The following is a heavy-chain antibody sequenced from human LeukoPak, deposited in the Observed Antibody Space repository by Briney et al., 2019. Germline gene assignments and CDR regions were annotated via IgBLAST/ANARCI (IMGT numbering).Heavy chain of an antibody. Sequence: SETLSLTCTVSGGSISSSSYYWGWIRQPPGKGLEWIGSIYHSGSTYYNPSLKSRVTISVDTSKNQFSLKLSSVTAADTAVYYCARVAPEYYYYYYMDVWGKGTTVTVSS. CDR1: GGSISSSSYY. J-gene: IGHJ6*03. CDR2: IYHSGST. CDR3: ARVAPEYYYYYYMDV. V-gene: IGHV4-39*07.